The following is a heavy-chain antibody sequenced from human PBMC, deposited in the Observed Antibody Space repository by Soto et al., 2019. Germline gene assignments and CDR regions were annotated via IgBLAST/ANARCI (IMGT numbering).Heavy chain of an antibody. CDR3: AREVQVHTPAFVY. CDR1: GGTFNSYA. CDR2: ISPMFGAA. D-gene: IGHD3-10*01. V-gene: IGHV1-69*19. J-gene: IGHJ4*02. Sequence: QVQLVQSGAEMKKPGSSVKVCCQSSGGTFNSYAMNWVRQAPGQGPEWMGDISPMFGAANYAPKFQGRVTITADESTGTTYMQLSSFTSEDTALYFCAREVQVHTPAFVYWGQGTLVTVSS.